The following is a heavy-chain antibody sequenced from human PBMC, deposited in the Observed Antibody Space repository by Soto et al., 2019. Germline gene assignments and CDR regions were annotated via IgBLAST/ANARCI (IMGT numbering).Heavy chain of an antibody. D-gene: IGHD3-16*01. CDR3: ARGGTPIDY. CDR2: IYSSGTT. CDR1: CASISSGNYY. J-gene: IGHJ4*02. V-gene: IGHV4-30-4*01. Sequence: PSETLSLTCTVSCASISSGNYYWSWIRQPPGKGLEWIGYIYSSGTTYYNPSLESRVTISVDTSKNQFSLKVRSMTAADTAVYYCARGGTPIDYWGQGTLVTVSS.